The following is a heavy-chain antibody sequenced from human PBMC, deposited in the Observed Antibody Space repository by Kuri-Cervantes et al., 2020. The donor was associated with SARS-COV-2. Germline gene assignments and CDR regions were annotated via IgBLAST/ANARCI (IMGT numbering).Heavy chain of an antibody. J-gene: IGHJ4*02. D-gene: IGHD3-3*01. CDR3: ARDIVTVDYDFWSGYYGPSYFDY. CDR1: GFNFSRTD. CDR2: INSDGSST. V-gene: IGHV3-74*01. Sequence: GESLKISCAASGFNFSRTDMHWVRQAPGKGLVWVSRINSDGSSTSYADSVKGRFTISRDNAKNTLYLQMNSLRAEDTAVYYCARDIVTVDYDFWSGYYGPSYFDYWGQGTLVTVSS.